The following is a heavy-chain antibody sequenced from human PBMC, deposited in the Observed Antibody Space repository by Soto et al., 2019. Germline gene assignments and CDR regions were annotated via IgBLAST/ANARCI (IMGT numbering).Heavy chain of an antibody. CDR2: ISSSSSYI. Sequence: PGGSLRLSCAASGFTFSSYSMNWVRQAPGKGLEWVGSISSSSSYIYYAYSVKGRFTISRDNANKSLYLQMNSLRAEDTAVYYCARGVYSTGWSFDXWGQGPLVTASX. J-gene: IGHJ4*02. D-gene: IGHD6-19*01. V-gene: IGHV3-21*01. CDR1: GFTFSSYS. CDR3: ARGVYSTGWSFDX.